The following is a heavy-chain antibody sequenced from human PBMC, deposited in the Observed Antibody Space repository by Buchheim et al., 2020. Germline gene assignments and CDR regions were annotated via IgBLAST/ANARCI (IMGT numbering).Heavy chain of an antibody. V-gene: IGHV3-33*01. D-gene: IGHD2-2*01. CDR1: GFTFSSYG. CDR3: ARDRCSSTSCYFPDYGMDV. J-gene: IGHJ6*02. Sequence: QVQLVESGGGVVQPGRSLRLSCAASGFTFSSYGMHWVRQAPGKGLEWVAVIWYDGSNKYYADSVKGRFTISRDNSKNTLYLPMNSLRAEDTAVYYCARDRCSSTSCYFPDYGMDVWGQGTT. CDR2: IWYDGSNK.